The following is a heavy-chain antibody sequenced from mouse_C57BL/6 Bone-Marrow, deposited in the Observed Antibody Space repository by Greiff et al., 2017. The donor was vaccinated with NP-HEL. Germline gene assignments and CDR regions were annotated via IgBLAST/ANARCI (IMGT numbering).Heavy chain of an antibody. CDR2: IDPEDGET. J-gene: IGHJ4*01. CDR1: GFNIKDYY. Sequence: VQLQQSGAELVKPGASVKLSCTASGFNIKDYYMHWVKQRTEQGLEWIGRIDPEDGETKYATKFQGKATITADTSSNTAYLQLSSLTSEDTAVYYCARSGGNYPYYAMDYWGQGTSVTVSS. CDR3: ARSGGNYPYYAMDY. D-gene: IGHD2-1*01. V-gene: IGHV14-2*01.